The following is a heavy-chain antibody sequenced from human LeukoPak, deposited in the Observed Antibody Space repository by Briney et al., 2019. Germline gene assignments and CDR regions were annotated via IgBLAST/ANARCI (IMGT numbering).Heavy chain of an antibody. J-gene: IGHJ6*03. CDR2: IKQDGSEK. CDR3: ARVSRAKRQNRYYFYYYMDV. Sequence: PGGSLRLSCAASGFTFSSYWMSWVRQAPGKGLEWVANIKQDGSEKYYVDSVKGRFTISRDNAKDSLYLQMNSLRAEDTAVHFCARVSRAKRQNRYYFYYYMDVWGKGTTVTVSS. D-gene: IGHD1-14*01. CDR1: GFTFSSYW. V-gene: IGHV3-7*01.